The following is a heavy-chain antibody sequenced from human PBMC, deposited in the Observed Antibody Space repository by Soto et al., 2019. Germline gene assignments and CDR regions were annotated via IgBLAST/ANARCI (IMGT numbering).Heavy chain of an antibody. D-gene: IGHD1-26*01. CDR3: ARRVVVGEVAGQYYYGMDV. J-gene: IGHJ6*02. CDR2: IYPGDSDT. Sequence: PVESLKISCKGSGYSFTSYWIGWVRQMPGKGLEWMGIIYPGDSDTRYSPSFQGQVTISADKSISTAYLQWSSLKASDTAMYYCARRVVVGEVAGQYYYGMDVWGQGTTVTVSS. CDR1: GYSFTSYW. V-gene: IGHV5-51*01.